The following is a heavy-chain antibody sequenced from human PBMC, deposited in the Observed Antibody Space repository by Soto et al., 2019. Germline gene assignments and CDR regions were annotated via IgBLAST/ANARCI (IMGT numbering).Heavy chain of an antibody. D-gene: IGHD6-13*01. J-gene: IGHJ4*02. CDR1: GASISSGDYY. Sequence: PSETLSLTCTVSGASISSGDYYWSWIRQPPGKGLEWIGYIYHSGRTYYNPSLKSRVTISVDTSKNQFSLKLSSVTAADTAVYYCARNHWYSSSWLLVPDYWGQGTLVTVPQ. CDR3: ARNHWYSSSWLLVPDY. CDR2: IYHSGRT. V-gene: IGHV4-30-4*01.